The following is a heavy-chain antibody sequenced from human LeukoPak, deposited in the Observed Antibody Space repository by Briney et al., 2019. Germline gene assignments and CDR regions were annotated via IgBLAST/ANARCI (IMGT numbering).Heavy chain of an antibody. CDR2: ISSNGGST. CDR3: ARDSSSGYYTH. CDR1: GFTFSSYA. D-gene: IGHD3-22*01. Sequence: GSLRLSCAASGFTFSSYAMHWVRQAPGKGLEYVSAISSNGGSTYYANSVKGRFTISRDNSKNTLYLQMGSLRAEDMAVYYCARDSSSGYYTHWGQGILVTVSS. J-gene: IGHJ4*02. V-gene: IGHV3-64*01.